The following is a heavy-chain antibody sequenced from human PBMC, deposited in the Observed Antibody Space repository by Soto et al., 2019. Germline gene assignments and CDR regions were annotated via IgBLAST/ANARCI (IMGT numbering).Heavy chain of an antibody. D-gene: IGHD3-10*01. V-gene: IGHV4-39*01. CDR3: ASSITMVRGVINWFDP. Sequence: PSETLSLTCTVSGGSISSSSYYWGWIRQPPGKGLEWIGSIYYSGSTYYNPSLKSRVTISVDTSKNQFSLKLSSVTAADTAVYYCASSITMVRGVINWFDPWGQGTLVTVSS. J-gene: IGHJ5*02. CDR2: IYYSGST. CDR1: GGSISSSSYY.